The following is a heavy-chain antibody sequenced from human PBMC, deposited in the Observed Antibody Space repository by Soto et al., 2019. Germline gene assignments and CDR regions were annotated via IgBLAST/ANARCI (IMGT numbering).Heavy chain of an antibody. CDR1: GGSFSGYY. CDR3: ARGGLLRYFDWLS. Sequence: PSETLSLTCAVYGGSFSGYYWSWIRQPPGKGLEWIGEINHSGSTNYNPSLKSRVTISVDTSKNQFSLKLSSVTAADTAMYYCARGGLLRYFDWLSWGQGTTVTVSS. J-gene: IGHJ6*02. D-gene: IGHD3-9*01. V-gene: IGHV4-34*01. CDR2: INHSGST.